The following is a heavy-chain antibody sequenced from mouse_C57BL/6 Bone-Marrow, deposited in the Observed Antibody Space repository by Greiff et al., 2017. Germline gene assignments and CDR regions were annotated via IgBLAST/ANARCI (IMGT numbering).Heavy chain of an antibody. J-gene: IGHJ2*01. CDR2: ISSGSSTI. CDR3: ARKYYGSSYDY. Sequence: EVKVVESGGGLVKPGGSLKLSCAASGFTFSDYGMHWVRQAPEKGLEWVAYISSGSSTIYYADTVKGRFTISRDNAKNTLFLQRTSLRSEDTAMYYCARKYYGSSYDYWGQGTTLTVSS. V-gene: IGHV5-17*01. D-gene: IGHD1-1*01. CDR1: GFTFSDYG.